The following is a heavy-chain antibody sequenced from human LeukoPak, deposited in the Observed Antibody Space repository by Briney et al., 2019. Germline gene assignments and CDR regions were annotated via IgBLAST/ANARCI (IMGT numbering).Heavy chain of an antibody. Sequence: GGSLRLSCAASGFTFSTYDLSWVRQTPGQGLEWVSAISDVGHHTYYADSVKGRFTISRDNSKNTLYLQMNSLRAEDTAVYYCALSLVEGSGWLFDYWGQGTLVTVSS. CDR3: ALSLVEGSGWLFDY. J-gene: IGHJ4*02. V-gene: IGHV3-23*01. D-gene: IGHD6-19*01. CDR1: GFTFSTYD. CDR2: ISDVGHHT.